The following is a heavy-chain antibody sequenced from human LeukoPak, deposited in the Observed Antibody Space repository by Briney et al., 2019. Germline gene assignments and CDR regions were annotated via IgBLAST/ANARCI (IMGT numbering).Heavy chain of an antibody. CDR1: GFALSSYD. CDR3: AALGDSIY. Sequence: GGSLRLSCAASGFALSSYDMHWVRQVSGKGLGWVSAIGHAGDTYYADSVKGRFTISREDAKNYFFLQMNSLRAGDTAVYFCAALGDSIYWGQGTLVTVSS. V-gene: IGHV3-13*01. D-gene: IGHD1-26*01. CDR2: IGHAGDT. J-gene: IGHJ4*02.